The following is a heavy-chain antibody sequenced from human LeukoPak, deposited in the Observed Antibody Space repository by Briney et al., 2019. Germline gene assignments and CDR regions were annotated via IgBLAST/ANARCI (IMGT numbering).Heavy chain of an antibody. D-gene: IGHD2-15*01. CDR3: ARGSPLKYCSGGSCLLY. V-gene: IGHV4-61*02. Sequence: SETLSLNCTVSGGSISSGSYYWSWTRQPAGKGLEWIGRIYTSGSTNYNPSLNSRVTISVDTTKNQFSLKLSSVTAADTAVYYCARGSPLKYCSGGSCLLYWGQGTLVTVSS. J-gene: IGHJ4*02. CDR1: GGSISSGSYY. CDR2: IYTSGST.